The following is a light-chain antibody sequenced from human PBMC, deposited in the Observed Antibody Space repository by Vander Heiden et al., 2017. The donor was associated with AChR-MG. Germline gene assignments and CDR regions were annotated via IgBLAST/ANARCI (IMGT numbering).Light chain of an antibody. CDR2: DAS. CDR1: QSVSSY. Sequence: EIVLTQSPATLSLSPGERATLSCRASQSVSSYLAWYQQKPGQAPRLLIYDASNRATGIPARFSGSGYGTDFTLTISSLEPEDFAVYYCQQRINGPQMLTFGGRTKVEIK. J-gene: IGKJ4*01. V-gene: IGKV3-11*01. CDR3: QQRINGPQMLT.